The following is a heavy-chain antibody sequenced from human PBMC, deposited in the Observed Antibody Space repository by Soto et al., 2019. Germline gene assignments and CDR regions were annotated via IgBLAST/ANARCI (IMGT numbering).Heavy chain of an antibody. CDR3: GPDTLDY. CDR1: GFMFSSHG. V-gene: IGHV3-33*01. CDR2: IWYDGSNK. Sequence: QVQLVESGGGVAQPGRSLRLSCAASGFMFSSHGMHWIRQAPGKGLAWVAVIWYDGSNKYYADSVKGRFTISRDNSKNTLYLQMNSLRVDDTAVYYCGPDTLDYWGQGTLVTVSS. J-gene: IGHJ4*02.